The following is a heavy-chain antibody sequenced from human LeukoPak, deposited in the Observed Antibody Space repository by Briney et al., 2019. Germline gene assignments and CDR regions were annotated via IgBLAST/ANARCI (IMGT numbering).Heavy chain of an antibody. CDR1: GYTFTSYG. CDR3: ARPRYDFWSGYYAAYYYYMDV. Sequence: ASVKVSCKASGYTFTSYGISWVRQAPGQGLEWMGWISAYNGNTNYAQKLQGRVTMTTDTSTSTAYMELRSLRSDDTAVYYCARPRYDFWSGYYAAYYYYMDVWGKGITVTVSS. J-gene: IGHJ6*03. D-gene: IGHD3-3*01. V-gene: IGHV1-18*01. CDR2: ISAYNGNT.